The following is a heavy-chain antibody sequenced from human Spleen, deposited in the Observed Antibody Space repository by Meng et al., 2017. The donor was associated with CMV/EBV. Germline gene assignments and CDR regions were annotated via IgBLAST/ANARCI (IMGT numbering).Heavy chain of an antibody. CDR3: ARGPAWGYNWFDP. D-gene: IGHD3-16*01. J-gene: IGHJ5*02. CDR2: INHSGST. Sequence: SETLSLTCTVSGYSISSGYYWGWIRQPPGKGLEWIAEINHSGSTNYNPSLKSRVTISVDTSKNHFSLRLSSVTAADTAVYYCARGPAWGYNWFDPWGQGTLVTVS. V-gene: IGHV4-38-2*02. CDR1: GYSISSGYY.